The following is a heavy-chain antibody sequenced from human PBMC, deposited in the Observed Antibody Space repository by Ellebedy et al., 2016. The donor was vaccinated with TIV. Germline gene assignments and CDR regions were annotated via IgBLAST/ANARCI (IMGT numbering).Heavy chain of an antibody. D-gene: IGHD6-19*01. V-gene: IGHV4-59*11. CDR3: ARAVAGTNWFHP. CDR2: SSYNGNT. Sequence: MPSETLSLTCSVSGVSISGHWWSWIRQPPGKGLEWIGYSSYNGNTNYNPSLKSRVTMSVDTSRNQFSLKLSSVTAADTAVYYCARAVAGTNWFHPWGQGTLVTVSS. CDR1: GVSISGHW. J-gene: IGHJ5*02.